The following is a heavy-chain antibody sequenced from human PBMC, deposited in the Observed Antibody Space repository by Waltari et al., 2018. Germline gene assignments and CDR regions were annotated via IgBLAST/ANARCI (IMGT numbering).Heavy chain of an antibody. CDR1: GGSIDRYD. CDR3: ARRILHAAGSRGITDNYSMDV. V-gene: IGHV4-59*01. CDR2: ISYTGTT. D-gene: IGHD3-10*01. Sequence: VKLRQSGPELVKSSETLSLTCSVSGGSIDRYDWTWNRQSPGKGLEWIGYISYTGTTNYNPSLESRVAISVDTSKNQLSLKLTSVTAADTAVYFCARRILHAAGSRGITDNYSMDVWGQGATVSVSS. J-gene: IGHJ6*02.